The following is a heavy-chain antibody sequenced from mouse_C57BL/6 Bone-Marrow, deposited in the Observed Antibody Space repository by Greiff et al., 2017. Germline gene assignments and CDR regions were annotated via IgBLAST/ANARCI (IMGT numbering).Heavy chain of an antibody. V-gene: IGHV1-72*01. J-gene: IGHJ2*01. CDR3: ARGEDYFFDY. Sequence: QVQLKQPGAELVKPGASVKLSCKASGYTFTSYWMHWVKQRPGRGLEWIGRIDPNRGGTKYNEKFKSKATLTVDKPSSTAYMQLSSLTSEDSAVYYWARGEDYFFDYWGQGTTLTVSS. CDR2: IDPNRGGT. CDR1: GYTFTSYW. D-gene: IGHD1-1*01.